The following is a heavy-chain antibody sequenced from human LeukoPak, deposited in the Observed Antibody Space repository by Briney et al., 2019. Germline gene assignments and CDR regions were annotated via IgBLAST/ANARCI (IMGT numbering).Heavy chain of an antibody. CDR3: AKGVQVDTAFDI. V-gene: IGHV3-23*01. D-gene: IGHD3-22*01. J-gene: IGHJ3*02. Sequence: GRSLRLSWAASGFTFSSYAMSWVRPAPGKGLEWVSAISGSGCSTYYADSVKGRFTISRDNSKNTLYLQMKSLRAEDTAVYYCAKGVQVDTAFDIWGQGTMVTVFS. CDR1: GFTFSSYA. CDR2: ISGSGCST.